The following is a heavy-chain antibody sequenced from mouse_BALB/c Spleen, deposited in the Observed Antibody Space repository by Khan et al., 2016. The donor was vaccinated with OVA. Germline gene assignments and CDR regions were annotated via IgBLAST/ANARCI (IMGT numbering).Heavy chain of an antibody. CDR1: GYSITSGYF. V-gene: IGHV3-6*02. CDR3: ARGGSSVPAWFTY. J-gene: IGHJ3*01. D-gene: IGHD3-1*01. CDR2: IRFDGDS. Sequence: EVQLQESGPGLVKPSQSLSLTCTVTGYSITSGYFWNWIRQFPGNKLEWMGYIRFDGDSNYNPSLKNRISITRNTSKNQFFLKLNSVTPEDTATYFCARGGSSVPAWFTYWGQGTLVTGSA.